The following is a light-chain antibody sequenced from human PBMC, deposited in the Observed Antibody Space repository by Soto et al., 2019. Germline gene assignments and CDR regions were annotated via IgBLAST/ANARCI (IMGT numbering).Light chain of an antibody. V-gene: IGKV1-9*01. CDR1: QSISSY. J-gene: IGKJ5*01. CDR3: QQLFDSPIT. CDR2: AAS. Sequence: DIQMAQSPPSLSASLGDRVTIICRSSQSISSYLNWYQQVPGKAPKLLIYAASTLESGVPSRFSATVSGTEFSLTITSLQPEDFATYYCQQLFDSPITFGQGTRLEIK.